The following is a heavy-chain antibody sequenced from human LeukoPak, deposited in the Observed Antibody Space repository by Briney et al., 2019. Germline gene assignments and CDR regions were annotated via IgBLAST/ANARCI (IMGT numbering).Heavy chain of an antibody. D-gene: IGHD1-14*01. CDR1: GFTFSTYW. CDR3: VRDGTGTTPFDS. J-gene: IGHJ4*02. V-gene: IGHV3-74*01. Sequence: GGSLRLSCAASGFTFSTYWMHWLRQAPGKGLVWVSLIGTDESTTIYADSVKGRFTISRDNAKNTLYLQMDSVIAEDTALYYCVRDGTGTTPFDSWGQGTLVTVSS. CDR2: IGTDESTT.